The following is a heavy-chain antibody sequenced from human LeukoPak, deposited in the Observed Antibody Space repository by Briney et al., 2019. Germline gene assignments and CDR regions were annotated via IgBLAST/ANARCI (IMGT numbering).Heavy chain of an antibody. CDR3: ARVRYYYDSSGYAFDI. CDR1: GGSFSGYY. V-gene: IGHV4-34*01. CDR2: INHSGST. J-gene: IGHJ3*02. Sequence: SETLSLTCAVYGGSFSGYYWSWIRQPPGKGLEWIGEINHSGSTNYNPSLKSRVTISVDTSKNQFSLKLSSVTAADMAVYYCARVRYYYDSSGYAFDIWGQGTMVTVSS. D-gene: IGHD3-22*01.